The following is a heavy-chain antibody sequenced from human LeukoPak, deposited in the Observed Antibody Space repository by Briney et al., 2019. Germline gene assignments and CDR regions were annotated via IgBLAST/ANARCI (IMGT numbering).Heavy chain of an antibody. V-gene: IGHV4-59*01. CDR3: ARVGSYAFDI. J-gene: IGHJ3*02. Sequence: PSETLSLTCTVSGGSISSYYWSWIRQAPGRGLEWIGYIHYSGSINSNPSLKSRVTISVDTSKNQFSLRLSSVTAADTAVYYCARVGSYAFDIWGQGTMVTVSS. CDR1: GGSISSYY. CDR2: IHYSGSI.